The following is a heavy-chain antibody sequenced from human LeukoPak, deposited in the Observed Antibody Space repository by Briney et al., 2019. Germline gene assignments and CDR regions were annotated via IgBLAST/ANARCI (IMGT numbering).Heavy chain of an antibody. J-gene: IGHJ4*02. CDR3: ARQGPLTTAVTTRTNPFDY. V-gene: IGHV4-59*08. Sequence: SETLSLTCTVSAGSISSSYWSWLRQPPGKGLEWIGYIYYSGSTNYNPPLKSRVTIPVDTSKNQFSLKLNSVTAADTAVYYCARQGPLTTAVTTRTNPFDYWGEGTLVTVSS. D-gene: IGHD4-11*01. CDR1: AGSISSSY. CDR2: IYYSGST.